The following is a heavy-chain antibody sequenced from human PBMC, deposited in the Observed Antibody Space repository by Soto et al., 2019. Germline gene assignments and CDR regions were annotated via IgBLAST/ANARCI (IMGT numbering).Heavy chain of an antibody. CDR2: INHSGST. Sequence: SETLSLTCAVYGGSFSGYYWSWIRQPPGKGLEWIGEINHSGSTNYNPSLKSRVTISVDTSKNQFSLKLSSVTAADTAVYYCARRITWGWFDPWGQGTLVTVSS. V-gene: IGHV4-34*01. J-gene: IGHJ5*02. D-gene: IGHD2-15*01. CDR3: ARRITWGWFDP. CDR1: GGSFSGYY.